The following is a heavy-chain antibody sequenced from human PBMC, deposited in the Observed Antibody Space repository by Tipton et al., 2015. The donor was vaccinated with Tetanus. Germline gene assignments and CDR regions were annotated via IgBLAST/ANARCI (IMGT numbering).Heavy chain of an antibody. V-gene: IGHV6-1*01. CDR2: TYYRPKWIK. D-gene: IGHD3-10*01. Sequence: LVKPTQTLSLTCSISGDSVSVTSDVWNWIRQSPSRGLEWLGRTYYRPKWIKDYAMSVKGRITVDADTSKNQFSLQLNSVTPDDTAIYYCARDSDFGHDALDIWGQGTMVTVSS. J-gene: IGHJ3*02. CDR1: GDSVSVTSDV. CDR3: ARDSDFGHDALDI.